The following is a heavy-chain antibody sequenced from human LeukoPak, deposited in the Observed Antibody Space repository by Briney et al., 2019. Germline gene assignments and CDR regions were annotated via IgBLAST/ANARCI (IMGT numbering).Heavy chain of an antibody. Sequence: PSETLSLTCTVSGGSISSSSYFWDWIRQPPGKGPEWIGSIYYTGSTYYNPSLKSRVTMSVDTSKNQFSLKLSSVTAADTAVYFCARRMDTYFFDSSGYSYGGIGVWGQGTTVTVSS. CDR3: ARRMDTYFFDSSGYSYGGIGV. V-gene: IGHV4-39*01. J-gene: IGHJ6*02. D-gene: IGHD3-22*01. CDR1: GGSISSSSYF. CDR2: IYYTGST.